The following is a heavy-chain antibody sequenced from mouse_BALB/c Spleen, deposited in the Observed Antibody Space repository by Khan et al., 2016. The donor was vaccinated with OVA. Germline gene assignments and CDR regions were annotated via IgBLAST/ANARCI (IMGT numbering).Heavy chain of an antibody. CDR2: IHYSGST. Sequence: EVQLQESGPDLVKPSQSLSLTCTVTGYSITSGYSWHWIRQFPGNRLEWMAYIHYSGSTNYNPSLKSRISITRDTSKNQFFLQLNSVTPEDTATYYCARVYYYCSSFSYWGQGTLVTVSA. CDR3: ARVYYYCSSFSY. J-gene: IGHJ3*01. D-gene: IGHD1-1*01. V-gene: IGHV3-1*02. CDR1: GYSITSGYS.